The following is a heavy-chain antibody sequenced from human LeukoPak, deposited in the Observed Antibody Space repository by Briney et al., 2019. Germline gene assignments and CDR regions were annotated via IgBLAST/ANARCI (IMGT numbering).Heavy chain of an antibody. J-gene: IGHJ4*02. D-gene: IGHD5-12*01. CDR3: ARVSRRVATMRGPFDY. V-gene: IGHV3-30*02. CDR1: RFTFSSYG. Sequence: PGGSLRLSCAASRFTFSSYGMHWVRQAPGKGLEWVAYIQYDGSNEQYADSVKGRFSIPRDSSKNILCLQMNSLRAEDTAVYYCARVSRRVATMRGPFDYWGQGTLVTVSS. CDR2: IQYDGSNE.